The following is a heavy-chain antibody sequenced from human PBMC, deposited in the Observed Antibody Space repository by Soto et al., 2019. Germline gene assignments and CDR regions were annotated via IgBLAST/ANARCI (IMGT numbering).Heavy chain of an antibody. CDR2: ISVNGRT. CDR1: GFTFNFYA. CDR3: TKAGGWYYYDSSGPPDASHV. Sequence: GGSLRLSCAASGFTFNFYAMAWVRQAPGKGLEWVSGISVNGRTNCADSVKGRFTISRDNSKNMVFLQTDTLRAEDTALYYCTKAGGWYYYDSSGPPDASHVWGQGTMVTVSS. D-gene: IGHD3-22*01. V-gene: IGHV3-23*01. J-gene: IGHJ3*01.